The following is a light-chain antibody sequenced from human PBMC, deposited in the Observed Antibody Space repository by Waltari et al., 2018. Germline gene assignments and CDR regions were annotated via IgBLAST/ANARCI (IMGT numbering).Light chain of an antibody. V-gene: IGKV3-11*01. CDR3: QQRTNWPLIT. Sequence: EIVLTQSPDTLSLSPGERATLSCRASQSVSSHLAWYQQKPGQAPRLLIFDASNRATGIPARFSGSGSGTDFTLSITSLEPEDFAIYYCQQRTNWPLITFGPGTRLEIK. CDR1: QSVSSH. J-gene: IGKJ5*01. CDR2: DAS.